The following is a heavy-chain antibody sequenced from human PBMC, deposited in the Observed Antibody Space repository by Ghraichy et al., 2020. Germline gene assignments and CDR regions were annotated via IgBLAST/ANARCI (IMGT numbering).Heavy chain of an antibody. CDR1: GFTFNTYS. V-gene: IGHV3-30*09. D-gene: IGHD6-13*01. J-gene: IGHJ6*02. CDR2: ISHDGGAK. CDR3: ARDIKSSSWSYYYYAMDV. Sequence: GGSLRLSCAASGFTFNTYSMHWVRQAPGKGPEWVAVISHDGGAKYYGDSVKGRFAISRDNSKNTLFLQMTSLRAEDTAVYYCARDIKSSSWSYYYYAMDVWGHGTTVTVSS.